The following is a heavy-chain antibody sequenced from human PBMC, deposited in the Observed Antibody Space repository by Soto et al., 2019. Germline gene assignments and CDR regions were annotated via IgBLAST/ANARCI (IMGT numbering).Heavy chain of an antibody. D-gene: IGHD3-10*01. CDR3: AKGSGRNGSDTRYYYYGMDV. Sequence: GGSLRLSCPASGFTFSSYAMSWVRQAPKKGLEWDSAISGSGGSTYYADSVKGRFTITRDNSKNTLYLQMNSLRAEDTAVYYCAKGSGRNGSDTRYYYYGMDVWGQGTTVTVSS. V-gene: IGHV3-23*01. J-gene: IGHJ6*02. CDR1: GFTFSSYA. CDR2: ISGSGGST.